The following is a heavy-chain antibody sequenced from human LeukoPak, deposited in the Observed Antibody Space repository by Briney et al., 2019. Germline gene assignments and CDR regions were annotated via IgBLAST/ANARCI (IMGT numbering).Heavy chain of an antibody. CDR3: ARGHDDYYGSGSLDY. V-gene: IGHV3-30*03. Sequence: GGSLRLSCAASGFTFSGYWMSWVRQAPGKGLEWVAVISYDGSNKYYADSVKGRFTISRDNSKNTLYLQMNSLRAEDTAVYYCARGHDDYYGSGSLDYWGQGTLVTVSS. CDR1: GFTFSGYW. J-gene: IGHJ4*02. D-gene: IGHD3-10*01. CDR2: ISYDGSNK.